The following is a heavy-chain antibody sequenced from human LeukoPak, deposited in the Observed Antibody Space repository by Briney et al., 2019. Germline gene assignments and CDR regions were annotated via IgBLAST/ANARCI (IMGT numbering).Heavy chain of an antibody. Sequence: KVSCKASGYTFTSYWIGWVRQMPGKGLEWMGIIYPGDSDTRYSPSFQGQVTISADKSISTAYLQWSSLKASDTAMYYGARLGHVASYYFDFWGQGNLVNGSS. J-gene: IGHJ4*02. CDR1: GYTFTSYW. V-gene: IGHV5-51*01. CDR3: ARLGHVASYYFDF. CDR2: IYPGDSDT. D-gene: IGHD3-16*01.